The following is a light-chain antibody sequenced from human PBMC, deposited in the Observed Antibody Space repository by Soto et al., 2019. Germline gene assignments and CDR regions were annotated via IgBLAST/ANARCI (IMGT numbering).Light chain of an antibody. Sequence: VLTQSPATLSVSAGERATLSCRASQSVSSYLAWYQQKPGQAPRLLIYDASNRATGIPDRFSGSGSGTDFNLTISRLEPEDFAVYYCQKRSNWPPTFGQGTRLEIK. CDR2: DAS. J-gene: IGKJ5*01. V-gene: IGKV3-11*01. CDR3: QKRSNWPPT. CDR1: QSVSSY.